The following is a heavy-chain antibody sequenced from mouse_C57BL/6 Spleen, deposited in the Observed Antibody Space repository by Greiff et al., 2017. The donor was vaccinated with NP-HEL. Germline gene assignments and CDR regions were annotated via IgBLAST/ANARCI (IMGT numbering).Heavy chain of an antibody. CDR3: ARSNYDAMGY. V-gene: IGHV5-4*03. CDR2: ISDGGSYT. CDR1: GFTFSSYA. Sequence: EVKLVESGGGLVKPGGSLILSCAASGFTFSSYAMSWVRQTPEKRLEWVATISDGGSYTYYPDNVKGRFTISRDNAKNNLYRQMSHLKSEDTAMYYCARSNYDAMGYWGQGTSVTVSS. J-gene: IGHJ4*01. D-gene: IGHD2-5*01.